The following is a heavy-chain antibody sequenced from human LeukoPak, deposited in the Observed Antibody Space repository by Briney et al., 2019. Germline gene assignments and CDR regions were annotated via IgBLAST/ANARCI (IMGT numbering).Heavy chain of an antibody. D-gene: IGHD3-10*01. CDR3: ARVVPPTDYGSGSYFWDPYYFDY. J-gene: IGHJ4*02. CDR1: GFTFSSYG. V-gene: IGHV3-23*01. Sequence: PGGSLRLSCAASGFTFSSYGMSWVRQAPGKGLEWVSAISGSGGSTYYADSVKGRFTISRDNSKNTLYLQMHSLRAEDTAVYYCARVVPPTDYGSGSYFWDPYYFDYWGQGTLVTVSS. CDR2: ISGSGGST.